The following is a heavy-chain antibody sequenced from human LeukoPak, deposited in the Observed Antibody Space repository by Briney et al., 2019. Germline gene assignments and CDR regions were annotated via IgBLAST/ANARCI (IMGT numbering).Heavy chain of an antibody. V-gene: IGHV4-39*07. CDR3: ARVAAKTVDY. J-gene: IGHJ4*02. CDR2: IYYSGST. Sequence: SETLSLTCTVSGGFIGRSSYYWGWIRQPPGKGLEWIGSIYYSGSTDYNPSLKSRVTISVDTPKNQFSLKLSSVTAADTAVYYCARVAAKTVDYWGQGTLVTVSS. D-gene: IGHD2-15*01. CDR1: GGFIGRSSYY.